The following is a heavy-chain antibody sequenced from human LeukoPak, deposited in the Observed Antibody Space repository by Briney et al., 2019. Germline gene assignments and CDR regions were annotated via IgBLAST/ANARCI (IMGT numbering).Heavy chain of an antibody. CDR2: IDWDDDK. CDR3: ARIIRNSSSWTPDY. J-gene: IGHJ4*02. CDR1: GFSLSTSGMC. V-gene: IGHV2-70*11. Sequence: SGPALVKPPQTLTLTCTFSGFSLSTSGMCVSWIRQPPGKALEWLARIDWDDDKYYSTSLKTRLTISKDTSKNQVVLTMTNMDPVDTATYYCARIIRNSSSWTPDYWGQGTLVTVSS. D-gene: IGHD6-13*01.